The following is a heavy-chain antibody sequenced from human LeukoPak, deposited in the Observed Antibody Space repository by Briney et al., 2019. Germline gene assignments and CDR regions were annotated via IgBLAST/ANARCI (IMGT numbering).Heavy chain of an antibody. J-gene: IGHJ4*02. V-gene: IGHV4-61*02. CDR1: GGSISSGSYY. CDR3: ARVGMWWAIDY. Sequence: SETLSLTXTVSGGSISSGSYYWSWLRQPAEKGLEWIGRIYTSGSTNYNPSLKSRVTISVDTSKNQFSLKLSSVTAADTAVYYCARVGMWWAIDYWGQGTLVTVSS. CDR2: IYTSGST. D-gene: IGHD2-21*01.